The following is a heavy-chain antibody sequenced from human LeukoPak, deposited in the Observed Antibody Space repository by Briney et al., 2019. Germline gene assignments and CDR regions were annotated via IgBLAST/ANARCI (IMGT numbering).Heavy chain of an antibody. J-gene: IGHJ5*02. V-gene: IGHV3-23*01. D-gene: IGHD7-27*01. CDR1: GFTFSSYA. CDR2: ISGSGDST. Sequence: KAGGSLRLSCAASGFTFSSYAMSWVRQAPGKGLEWVSSISGSGDSTYYADSVKGRFSISRDNSKNTLCLQMNNLRAEDTAIYYCAKELIGRLTGEPWGQGTLVTVSS. CDR3: AKELIGRLTGEP.